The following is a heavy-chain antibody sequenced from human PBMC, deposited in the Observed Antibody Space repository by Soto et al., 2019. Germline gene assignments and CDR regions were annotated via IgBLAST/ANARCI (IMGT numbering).Heavy chain of an antibody. CDR1: GGSISSSNL. CDR3: ARGPTMVRGVRGWFDP. V-gene: IGHV4-4*02. Sequence: SETLSLTCAVSGGSISSSNLWRWVRPPPGKGLEWIGEIYHSGSTNYNPSLKSRVTISVDKSKNQFSLKLSSVTAADTAVYYCARGPTMVRGVRGWFDPWGQGTLVTVS. J-gene: IGHJ5*02. CDR2: IYHSGST. D-gene: IGHD3-10*01.